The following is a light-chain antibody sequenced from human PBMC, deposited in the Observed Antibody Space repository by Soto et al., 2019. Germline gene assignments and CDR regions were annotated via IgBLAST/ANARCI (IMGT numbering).Light chain of an antibody. CDR2: EVR. Sequence: QSALTQPASVSGSPGQSITISCTGTSSDVGGYNYVSWYQQHPGKAPKLMIYEVRNRPSGVSNRFSGSKSGNTASLTISGLQAEDEADYSCSSYTSSSTPYVFGTGTKVTVL. J-gene: IGLJ1*01. CDR1: SSDVGGYNY. CDR3: SSYTSSSTPYV. V-gene: IGLV2-14*01.